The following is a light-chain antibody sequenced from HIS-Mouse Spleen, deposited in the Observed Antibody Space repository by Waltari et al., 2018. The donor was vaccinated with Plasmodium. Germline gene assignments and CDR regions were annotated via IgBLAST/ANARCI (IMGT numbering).Light chain of an antibody. CDR1: PLPKNY. CDR3: YSTDSSGNHRV. V-gene: IGLV3-10*01. CDR2: EDS. J-gene: IGLJ3*02. Sequence: SYELTQPPSVSVSPGQTARITCSGDPLPKNYAYWYQQKSGQAPVLVIYEDSKRPAGIPERFSSSSSGTMATLTISGAQVEDEADYYCYSTDSSGNHRVFGGGTKLTVL.